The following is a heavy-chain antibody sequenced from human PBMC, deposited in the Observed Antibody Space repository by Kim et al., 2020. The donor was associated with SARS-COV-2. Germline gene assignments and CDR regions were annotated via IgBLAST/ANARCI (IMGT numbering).Heavy chain of an antibody. CDR3: ARYTPDIGLRNYYYYGM. CDR2: ISYDGSNK. CDR1: GFTFSSYG. D-gene: IGHD2-2*02. J-gene: IGHJ6*01. V-gene: IGHV3-33*05. Sequence: GGSLRLSCAASGFTFSSYGMHWVRQAPGKGLEWVAVISYDGSNKYYADSVKGRFTISRDNSKNTLYLQMNSLRAEDTAVYYFARYTPDIGLRNYYYYGM.